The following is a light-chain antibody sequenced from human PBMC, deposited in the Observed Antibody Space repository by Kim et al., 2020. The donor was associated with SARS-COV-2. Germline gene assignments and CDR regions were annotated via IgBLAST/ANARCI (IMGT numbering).Light chain of an antibody. V-gene: IGKV3-15*01. J-gene: IGKJ2*01. CDR1: QSISGN. Sequence: SVSPGERATLSCRASQSISGNLAWYQQKPGQAPRLLIYGASTRATGIPARISGSDSGTEFTLTISSLQSEDFAVYYCQQYSNWPYTFGQGTKLEIK. CDR3: QQYSNWPYT. CDR2: GAS.